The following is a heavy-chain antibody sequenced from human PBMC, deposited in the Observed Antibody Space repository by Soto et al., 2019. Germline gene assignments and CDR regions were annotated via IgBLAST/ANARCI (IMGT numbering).Heavy chain of an antibody. V-gene: IGHV4-59*01. J-gene: IGHJ4*02. CDR1: GGSISGSY. CDR2: IHYSGST. Sequence: ASETLSLTCTVSGGSISGSYWSWIRKTPGKVLEWIGYIHYSGSTNNNPSLKSRVTMSVDSAKNQFSLQLSSVTAADTAVYFCTTYRLPDAEVYSFDYWGQGALVTVSS. CDR3: TTYRLPDAEVYSFDY. D-gene: IGHD6-6*01.